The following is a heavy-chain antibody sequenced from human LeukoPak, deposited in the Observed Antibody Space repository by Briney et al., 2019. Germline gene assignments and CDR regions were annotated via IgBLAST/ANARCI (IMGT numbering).Heavy chain of an antibody. CDR3: VKDPSGNYFYFDY. Sequence: GGSLRLSCSASGFTFSSFAMFWVRQAPGRGLEYVSGISSDGGRTNYADSVKARFTISRDNSKVTLYLQMTSLRPEDTAIYYCVKDPSGNYFYFDYWGQGTLVTVSS. CDR2: ISSDGGRT. D-gene: IGHD1-26*01. CDR1: GFTFSSFA. V-gene: IGHV3-64D*09. J-gene: IGHJ4*02.